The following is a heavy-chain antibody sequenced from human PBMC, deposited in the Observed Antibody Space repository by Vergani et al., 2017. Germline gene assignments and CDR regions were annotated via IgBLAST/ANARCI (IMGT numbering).Heavy chain of an antibody. Sequence: QLQLQESGPGLVKPSETLSLTCTVSGGSISSSSYYWGWIRQPPGKGLEWIGSIYYSGSTYYNPSLKSRVTISVDTSKNQFSLKLSSVTAADTAVYYCARSGGAHPLSYVVNNWFDPWGQGTLVTVSS. D-gene: IGHD1-26*01. J-gene: IGHJ5*02. V-gene: IGHV4-39*01. CDR3: ARSGGAHPLSYVVNNWFDP. CDR2: IYYSGST. CDR1: GGSISSSSYY.